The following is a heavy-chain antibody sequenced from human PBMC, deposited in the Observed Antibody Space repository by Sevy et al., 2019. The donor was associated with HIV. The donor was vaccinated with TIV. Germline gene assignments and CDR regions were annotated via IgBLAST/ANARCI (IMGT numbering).Heavy chain of an antibody. Sequence: GGSLRLSCAASGFTFSSYGMNWVRQAPGKGLEWVSYISNSGTTISYSDSVRGRFTISRDNARNSLYLQMNSLRGEDTADYYCSRDLPPSATTVAHFDPWGQGTLVTVSS. V-gene: IGHV3-48*03. CDR1: GFTFSSYG. J-gene: IGHJ5*02. CDR3: SRDLPPSATTVAHFDP. D-gene: IGHD4-17*01. CDR2: ISNSGTTI.